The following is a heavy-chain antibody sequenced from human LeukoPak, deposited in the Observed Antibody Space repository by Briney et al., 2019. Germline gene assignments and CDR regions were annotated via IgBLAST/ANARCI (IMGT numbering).Heavy chain of an antibody. V-gene: IGHV3-23*01. CDR2: ISGRGGST. Sequence: PGGSLRLSCAASGFTFSSYAMSWVRQAPGKGLEWVSAISGRGGSTYYADSVKGRFTISRDNSKNTLYLQMNSLRAEDTAVYYCGRLAHNAWYAIDFWGQGTLVTVSS. CDR1: GFTFSSYA. D-gene: IGHD2-2*01. CDR3: GRLAHNAWYAIDF. J-gene: IGHJ4*02.